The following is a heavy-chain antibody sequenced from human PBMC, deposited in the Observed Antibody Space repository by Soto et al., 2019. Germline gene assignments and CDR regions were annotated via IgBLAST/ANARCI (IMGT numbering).Heavy chain of an antibody. CDR1: GFTFSSYG. D-gene: IGHD6-19*01. J-gene: IGHJ4*02. CDR2: ISGSGRST. V-gene: IGHV3-23*01. CDR3: AKERAVAV. Sequence: GGSLRLSCAASGFTFSSYGMHWVRQAPGKGLEWVSSISGSGRSTYYADSVKGRFTISRDNSKNTLYLQMSSLRAEDTAVYYCAKERAVAVWGQGTLVTVSS.